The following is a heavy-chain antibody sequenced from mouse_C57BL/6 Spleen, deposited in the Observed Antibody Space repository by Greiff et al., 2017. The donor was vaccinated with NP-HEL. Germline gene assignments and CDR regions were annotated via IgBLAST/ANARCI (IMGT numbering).Heavy chain of an antibody. D-gene: IGHD2-3*01. J-gene: IGHJ3*01. CDR2: IDPENGDT. V-gene: IGHV14-4*01. CDR3: TTGYDGYPFAY. CDR1: GFNIKDDY. Sequence: VQLQQSGAELVRPGASVKLSCTASGFNIKDDYMHWVKQRPEQGLEWIGWIDPENGDTEYASKFQGKATITADTSSNPGYLQLSSLTSEDTAGYYCTTGYDGYPFAYWGQGTLVTVSA.